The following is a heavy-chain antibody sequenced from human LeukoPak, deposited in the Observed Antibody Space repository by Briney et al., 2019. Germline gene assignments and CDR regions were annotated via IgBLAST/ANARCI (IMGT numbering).Heavy chain of an antibody. V-gene: IGHV5-51*01. J-gene: IGHJ6*02. CDR3: ARLSGSYKTGHDYYDMDV. CDR2: IYPGDSDT. Sequence: GESLKISCKGSGYSFTSYWIGWVRQMPGKGLEWMGIIYPGDSDTRYSPSFQGQVTISADKSISTAYLQWSSLKASDTAMYYCARLSGSYKTGHDYYDMDVWGQGTTDTVSS. D-gene: IGHD1-26*01. CDR1: GYSFTSYW.